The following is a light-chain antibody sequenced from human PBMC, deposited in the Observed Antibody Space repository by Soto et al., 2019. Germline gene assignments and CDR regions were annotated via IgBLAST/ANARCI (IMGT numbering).Light chain of an antibody. CDR2: DAS. CDR3: QQYGTTPLT. Sequence: EIVWTQSPGTLSFSPGERATLSCRASQSVKNNYLAWYQHKPGQAPRFLMYDASSRATGIPDRFTGSGSGTDFTLTISRLEPEDFAVYYCQQYGTTPLTFGGGTKVEIK. CDR1: QSVKNNY. V-gene: IGKV3-20*01. J-gene: IGKJ4*01.